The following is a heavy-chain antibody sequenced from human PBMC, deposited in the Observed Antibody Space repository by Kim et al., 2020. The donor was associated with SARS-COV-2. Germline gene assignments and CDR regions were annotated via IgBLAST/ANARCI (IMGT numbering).Heavy chain of an antibody. CDR2: ISYDGSNK. V-gene: IGHV3-30-3*01. J-gene: IGHJ2*01. D-gene: IGHD5-12*01. CDR1: GFTFSSYA. Sequence: GGSLRLSCAASGFTFSSYAMHWVRQAPGKGLEWVAVISYDGSNKYYADSVKGRFTISRDNSKNTLYLQMNSLRAEDTAVYYCARAPPQAGMATIYVGYFDLWGRGTLVTVSS. CDR3: ARAPPQAGMATIYVGYFDL.